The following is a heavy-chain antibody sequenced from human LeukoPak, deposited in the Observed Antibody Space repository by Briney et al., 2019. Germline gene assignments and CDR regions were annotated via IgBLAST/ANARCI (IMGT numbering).Heavy chain of an antibody. CDR2: IIPILGIA. J-gene: IGHJ5*02. CDR1: GGTFSSYT. V-gene: IGHV1-69*02. CDR3: ARDRPPYYYDSSGYYP. Sequence: SVKVSCKASGGTFSSYTNSWVRQAPGQGLEWMGRIIPILGIANYAQKFQGRVTITADKSTSTAYMELSSLRSEDPAVYYCARDRPPYYYDSSGYYPWGQGTLVTVSS. D-gene: IGHD3-22*01.